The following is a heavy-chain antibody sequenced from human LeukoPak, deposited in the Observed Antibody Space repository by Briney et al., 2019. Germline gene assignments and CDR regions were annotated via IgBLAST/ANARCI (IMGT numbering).Heavy chain of an antibody. D-gene: IGHD5-24*01. CDR3: ARDVATISNWFDP. V-gene: IGHV3-23*01. Sequence: PGGSLRLSRAASGFTLCSYAMSWVRQAPGKGLEWVSAISDSGNTYHADTVKGRFTISRDNSKNTLYLQMNSLRAEDTAVYYCARDVATISNWFDPWGQGTLVTVSS. CDR1: GFTLCSYA. CDR2: ISDSGNT. J-gene: IGHJ5*02.